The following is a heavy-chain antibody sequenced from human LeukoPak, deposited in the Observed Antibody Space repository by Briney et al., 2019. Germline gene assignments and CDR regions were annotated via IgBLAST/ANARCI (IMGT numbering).Heavy chain of an antibody. Sequence: PGGSLRLSCAASGFTLSYKSMHWVRQAPGKGLEWVSSITSSSSYINYADSVKGRFTTSRDNAKKTLFLQMDSLRAEDTAVYYCARSKWAGSTEGYFDFWGQGALVTVSS. CDR2: ITSSSSYI. D-gene: IGHD1-26*01. J-gene: IGHJ4*02. CDR3: ARSKWAGSTEGYFDF. CDR1: GFTLSYKS. V-gene: IGHV3-21*01.